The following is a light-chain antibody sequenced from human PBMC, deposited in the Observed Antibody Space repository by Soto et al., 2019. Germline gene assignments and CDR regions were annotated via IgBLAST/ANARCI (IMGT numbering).Light chain of an antibody. CDR2: EVS. Sequence: QSALTQPASVSGSPGQSITISCTGTSSDVGGYTYVSWYQQHPGKAPKLMIYEVSNRPSGISNRFSGSKSGNTASLTISGLQAEDEAHYYCSSYTSSITLVFGTGTKVTVL. V-gene: IGLV2-14*01. CDR1: SSDVGGYTY. J-gene: IGLJ1*01. CDR3: SSYTSSITLV.